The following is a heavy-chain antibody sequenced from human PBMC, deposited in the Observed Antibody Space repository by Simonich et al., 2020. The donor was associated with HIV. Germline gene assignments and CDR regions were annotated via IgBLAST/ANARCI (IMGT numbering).Heavy chain of an antibody. J-gene: IGHJ6*02. Sequence: QVQPQQWGAGLLKPSETLSLTCAVYGGSFSGYYWSWIRQPPGKGLEWSGSIYHSGGTPHNPALKSRVTISVDTSKYQFSLKLSSVTAADTAVYYCAREGGGYCSSTSCRYYYYGMDVWGQGTTVTVSS. CDR3: AREGGGYCSSTSCRYYYYGMDV. CDR2: IYHSGGT. D-gene: IGHD2-2*01. V-gene: IGHV4-34*01. CDR1: GGSFSGYY.